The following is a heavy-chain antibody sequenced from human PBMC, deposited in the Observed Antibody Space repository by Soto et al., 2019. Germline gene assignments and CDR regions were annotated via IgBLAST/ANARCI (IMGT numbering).Heavy chain of an antibody. J-gene: IGHJ4*02. CDR2: IIPMFGTS. V-gene: IGHV1-69*01. D-gene: IGHD3-10*01. Sequence: QVQLVQSGAEVKKPGSSVKVSCKASGGSFSSYAITWVRQAPGQGLEGMGAIIPMFGTSRYAQKFQGRVTITADETTSTVYMELSSLKSEDTAVYYCARDLSGSYFGYCDYWGQGTLVTVSS. CDR1: GGSFSSYA. CDR3: ARDLSGSYFGYCDY.